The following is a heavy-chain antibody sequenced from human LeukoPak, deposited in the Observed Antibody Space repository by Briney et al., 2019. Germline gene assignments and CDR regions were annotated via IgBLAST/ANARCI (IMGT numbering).Heavy chain of an antibody. Sequence: QPGGSLRLSCAASGFTFSSYGMHWVRQAPGKGLEWVAVIRSDGNNKYYVDSVEGRFTVSRDKSKNTLYLQMNSLRAEDTAVYYCARDSTGYWYFDLWGRGTLVSVSS. CDR3: ARDSTGYWYFDL. J-gene: IGHJ2*01. V-gene: IGHV3-33*08. CDR2: IRSDGNNK. CDR1: GFTFSSYG. D-gene: IGHD3-3*02.